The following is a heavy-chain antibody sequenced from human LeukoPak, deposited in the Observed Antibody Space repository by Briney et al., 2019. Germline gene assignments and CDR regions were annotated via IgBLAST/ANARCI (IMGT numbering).Heavy chain of an antibody. J-gene: IGHJ4*02. Sequence: ASVKVSCKASGYTFTGYYMHWVRQAPGQGLERMGWISAHNGITNYAQKFQGRVSMTTDTSTTTAYMDLRSLRSDDTAVYYCARSRMYYDSSGNDYWGQGTLVTVSS. CDR2: ISAHNGIT. D-gene: IGHD3-22*01. CDR1: GYTFTGYY. V-gene: IGHV1-18*04. CDR3: ARSRMYYDSSGNDY.